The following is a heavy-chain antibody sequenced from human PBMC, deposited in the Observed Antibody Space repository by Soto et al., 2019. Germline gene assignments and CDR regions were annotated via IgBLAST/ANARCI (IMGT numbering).Heavy chain of an antibody. CDR2: IIPIFGTA. D-gene: IGHD3-22*01. Sequence: QVQLVQSGAEVKKPGSSVKVSCKASGGTFSSYAISWVRQAPGQGLEWMGGIIPIFGTANYAQKFQGRVTITADESTSTADMELSSLRSEDTAVYYCAREEGYYYEPGAWCDPWGQGTLVTVSS. V-gene: IGHV1-69*01. CDR3: AREEGYYYEPGAWCDP. J-gene: IGHJ5*02. CDR1: GGTFSSYA.